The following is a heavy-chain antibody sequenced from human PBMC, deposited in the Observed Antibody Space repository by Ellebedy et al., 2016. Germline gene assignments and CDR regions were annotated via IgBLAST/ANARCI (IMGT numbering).Heavy chain of an antibody. Sequence: ASVKVSCXASGYTFTGYYMHWVRQAPGQGLEWMGWINPNSGGTNYAQKFQGRVTMTRNTSISTAYMELSSLRSEDTAVYYCARGSSIAARPRAFDIWGQGTMVTVSS. CDR3: ARGSSIAARPRAFDI. CDR1: GYTFTGYY. J-gene: IGHJ3*02. D-gene: IGHD6-6*01. V-gene: IGHV1-2*02. CDR2: INPNSGGT.